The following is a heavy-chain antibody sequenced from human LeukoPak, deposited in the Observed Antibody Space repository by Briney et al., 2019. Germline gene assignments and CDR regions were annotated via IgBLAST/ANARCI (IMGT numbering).Heavy chain of an antibody. CDR1: GFTLSSNY. Sequence: GGSLRLSCAASGFTLSSNYMSWVRQAPGKGLEWVSVIYSGGSTYYADSVKGRFTISRDNSKNTLYLQMNSLRAEDTAVYYCARVGLRYDAFDIWGQGTMVTVSS. CDR2: IYSGGST. CDR3: ARVGLRYDAFDI. D-gene: IGHD5-12*01. J-gene: IGHJ3*02. V-gene: IGHV3-53*01.